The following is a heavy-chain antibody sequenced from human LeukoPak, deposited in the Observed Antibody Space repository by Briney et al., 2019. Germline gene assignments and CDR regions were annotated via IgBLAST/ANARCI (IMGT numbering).Heavy chain of an antibody. Sequence: ASVKVSCKASGYTFTSYDINWVRQATGQGLEWMGWMSPNSGNTGYAQKFQGRVTMTRNTSISTAYMELSSLRSEDTAVYYCARGPPYSSGWYFYYYYYGMDVWGQGTTVTVSS. CDR1: GYTFTSYD. CDR2: MSPNSGNT. V-gene: IGHV1-8*01. D-gene: IGHD6-19*01. CDR3: ARGPPYSSGWYFYYYYYGMDV. J-gene: IGHJ6*02.